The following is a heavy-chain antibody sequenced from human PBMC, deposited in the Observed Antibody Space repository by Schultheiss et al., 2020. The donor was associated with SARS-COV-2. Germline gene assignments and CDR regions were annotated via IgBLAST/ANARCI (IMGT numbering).Heavy chain of an antibody. J-gene: IGHJ4*02. CDR2: IYYSGST. CDR1: SGSISGYY. V-gene: IGHV4-59*12. Sequence: SETLSLTCTVSSGSISGYYWSWIRQPPGKGLEWIGYIYYSGSTYYNPSLKSLVTISVDTSKNQFSLKLSSVTAADTAVYYCARFMHSSSWPLDYWGQGTLVTVSS. CDR3: ARFMHSSSWPLDY. D-gene: IGHD6-13*01.